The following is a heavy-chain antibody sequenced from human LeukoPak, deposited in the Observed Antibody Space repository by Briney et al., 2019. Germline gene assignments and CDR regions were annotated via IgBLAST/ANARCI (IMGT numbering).Heavy chain of an antibody. CDR1: GFTFSSYA. J-gene: IGHJ4*02. CDR3: AKYSQSGGFDYFDY. V-gene: IGHV3-23*01. Sequence: GGSLRLSCAASGFTFSSYAMNWVRQAPGKGLEWVSAISDSGGNTYYADSVKGRFTISRDNSKNTLYLQMNSLRAEDTAVYYCAKYSQSGGFDYFDYWGQGTLVTVSS. CDR2: ISDSGGNT. D-gene: IGHD1-26*01.